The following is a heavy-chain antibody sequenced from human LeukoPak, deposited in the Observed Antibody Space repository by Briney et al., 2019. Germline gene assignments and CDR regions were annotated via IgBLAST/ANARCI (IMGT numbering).Heavy chain of an antibody. D-gene: IGHD3-22*01. Sequence: GGSLRLSCAASGFTFSGYWMSWVRQAPGKGLEWVGNINPDGSQKNYGDSVRGRFTISRDNSKNTLYLQMNSLRAEDTAVYYCARGPYYYDSSAFQHWGQGTLVTVSS. J-gene: IGHJ1*01. CDR3: ARGPYYYDSSAFQH. V-gene: IGHV3-7*01. CDR1: GFTFSGYW. CDR2: INPDGSQK.